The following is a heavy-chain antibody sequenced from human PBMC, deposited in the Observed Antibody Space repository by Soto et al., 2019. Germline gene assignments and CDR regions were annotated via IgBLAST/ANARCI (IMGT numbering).Heavy chain of an antibody. D-gene: IGHD3-22*01. Sequence: EVQLLESGGDLIQPGGSLRLSCAASGFTCNIYAMTWVRQAPGKGLEWVSAISRYGDITYYADSVEGRFSSSRDNSKNTLYLQMNSLRAEDTAVYYCAKDRYLDHDSRGYLFDNWGQGTVVTVSS. CDR1: GFTCNIYA. CDR3: AKDRYLDHDSRGYLFDN. J-gene: IGHJ4*02. V-gene: IGHV3-23*01. CDR2: ISRYGDIT.